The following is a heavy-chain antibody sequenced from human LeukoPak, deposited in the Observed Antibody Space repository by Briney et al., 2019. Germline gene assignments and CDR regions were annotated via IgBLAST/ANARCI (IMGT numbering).Heavy chain of an antibody. CDR1: GYTFADYG. J-gene: IGHJ4*02. CDR3: ARGYCSSTSCAYYFDY. D-gene: IGHD2-2*01. Sequence: ASVKVSCKASGYTFADYGLSWVRQAPGQGLEWMGWISVYTGHTNYAQGLQGRLTMTTDTSTSTAYMEMRSLRSDDTAVYYCARGYCSSTSCAYYFDYWGQGTLVTVSS. V-gene: IGHV1-18*01. CDR2: ISVYTGHT.